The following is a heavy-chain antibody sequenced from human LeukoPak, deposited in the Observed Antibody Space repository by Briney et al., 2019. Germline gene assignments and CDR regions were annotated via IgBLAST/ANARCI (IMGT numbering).Heavy chain of an antibody. CDR3: ARSIAAAGRGGIEYFQH. J-gene: IGHJ1*01. D-gene: IGHD6-13*01. CDR2: IIPIFGTA. Sequence: SVKVSCKASGGTFSSYAISWVRQAPGQGLEWMGEIIPIFGTANYAQKFQGRVTITADESTSTAYMEMSSLRSEDTAVYYCARSIAAAGRGGIEYFQHWGQGTLVTVSS. CDR1: GGTFSSYA. V-gene: IGHV1-69*13.